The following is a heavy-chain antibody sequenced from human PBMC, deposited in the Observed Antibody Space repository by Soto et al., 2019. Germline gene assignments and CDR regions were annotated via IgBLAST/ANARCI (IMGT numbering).Heavy chain of an antibody. Sequence: QVQLQESGPGLVKPSETLSLTCTVSGGSISSYYWSWIRQSPGKGLEWIGFIYYSGSTRYNPSLQRRVTISVDTSKNQCSLKVRSVVAADTAVYYCTSGPYYDYMDVWGKGTTVTVSS. V-gene: IGHV4-59*01. CDR2: IYYSGST. J-gene: IGHJ6*03. CDR3: TSGPYYDYMDV. CDR1: GGSISSYY.